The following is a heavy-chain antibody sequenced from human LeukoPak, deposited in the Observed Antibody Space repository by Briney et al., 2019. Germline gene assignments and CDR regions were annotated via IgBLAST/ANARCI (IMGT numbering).Heavy chain of an antibody. CDR1: GGSISSYY. CDR2: IYYSGST. J-gene: IGHJ4*02. CDR3: ARGEGYYGSGTLFDY. Sequence: PSETLSLTCTVSGGSISSYYWSWIRQPPGKGLEWIGYIYYSGSTNYNPSLKSRVTISVDTSKNQFSLKLSSVAAADTAVYYCARGEGYYGSGTLFDYWGQGTLVTVSS. D-gene: IGHD3-10*01. V-gene: IGHV4-59*01.